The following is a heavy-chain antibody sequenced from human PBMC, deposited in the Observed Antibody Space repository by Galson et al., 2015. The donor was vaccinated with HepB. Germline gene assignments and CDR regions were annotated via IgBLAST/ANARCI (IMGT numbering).Heavy chain of an antibody. CDR3: ARDMWLEVVVAAGEEVDY. Sequence: SLRLSCAASGFTFSSYAMHWVRQAPGKGLEWVAVKSYDGSNKYYADSVKGRFTISRDNSKNTLYLQMNSLRAEDTAVYYCARDMWLEVVVAAGEEVDYWGQGTLVTVSS. CDR2: KSYDGSNK. J-gene: IGHJ4*02. CDR1: GFTFSSYA. D-gene: IGHD2-15*01. V-gene: IGHV3-30-3*01.